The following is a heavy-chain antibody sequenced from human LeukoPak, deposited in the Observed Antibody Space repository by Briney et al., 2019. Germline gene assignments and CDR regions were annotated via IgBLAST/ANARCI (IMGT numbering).Heavy chain of an antibody. V-gene: IGHV1-2*02. CDR1: GYTFTGYY. J-gene: IGHJ5*02. Sequence: ASVKVSCKASGYTFTGYYMHWVRQAPGQGLEWMGWINPNSGGTNYAQKFQGRVTMTRDASISTAYMELSRLRSDDTAVYYCAREHQLLSFPVVYRFDPWGQGTLVTVSS. CDR2: INPNSGGT. D-gene: IGHD2-2*01. CDR3: AREHQLLSFPVVYRFDP.